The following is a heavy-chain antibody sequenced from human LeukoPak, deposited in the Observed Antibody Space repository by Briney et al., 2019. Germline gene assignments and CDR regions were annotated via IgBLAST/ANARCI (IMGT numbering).Heavy chain of an antibody. CDR2: VSYDGRIN. CDR1: GLTFSSHW. D-gene: IGHD2-2*02. CDR3: ARDLSRTYTVDY. Sequence: GGSLRLSCAASGLTFSSHWMHWVRQAPGKGLERVAFVSYDGRINSYADFVKGRFTISRDNSKNTLYLQMNSLRAEDTAVYFCARDLSRTYTVDYWGQGTLVTVSS. J-gene: IGHJ4*02. V-gene: IGHV3-30*03.